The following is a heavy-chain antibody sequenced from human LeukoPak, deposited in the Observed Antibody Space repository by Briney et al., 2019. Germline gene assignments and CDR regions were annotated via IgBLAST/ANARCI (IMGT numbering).Heavy chain of an antibody. J-gene: IGHJ4*02. CDR1: GFTFSSDE. CDR3: ASSTRTRLHPDY. D-gene: IGHD4-11*01. CDR2: VSSMGSTI. V-gene: IGHV3-48*03. Sequence: GGCLRLSCAPSGFTFSSDEMNWVRQAPGKGLEWVSYVSSMGSTIYYADSVKGRFTISRDNAKNSLYLQMNSLRAEDTAVYCCASSTRTRLHPDYWGQGTLVTVSP.